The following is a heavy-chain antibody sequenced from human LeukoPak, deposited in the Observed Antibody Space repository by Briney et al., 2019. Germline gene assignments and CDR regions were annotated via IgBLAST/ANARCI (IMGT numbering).Heavy chain of an antibody. D-gene: IGHD3-3*01. CDR3: ARGQGGITIFGVAVSTPNWFDP. Sequence: ASVKVSCKASGYTFTGYYMHWVRQAPGQGLEWMGWINPNSGGTNYAQKFQGRVTMTRNTSISTAYMELSSLRSEDTAVYYCARGQGGITIFGVAVSTPNWFDPWGQGTLVTVSS. CDR2: INPNSGGT. J-gene: IGHJ5*02. V-gene: IGHV1-2*02. CDR1: GYTFTGYY.